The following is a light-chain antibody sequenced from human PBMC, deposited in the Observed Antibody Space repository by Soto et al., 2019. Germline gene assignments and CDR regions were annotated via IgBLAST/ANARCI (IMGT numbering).Light chain of an antibody. CDR3: QQYGSSGP. J-gene: IGKJ1*01. Sequence: EVVLTQYTDTLSLSPGERATLLCRASQSLSIGSLAWYQQKPGPAPRLLIYAAFTRHTGIPDRFSGSGSGTDFTLTISRLEPEDFAVYYCQQYGSSGPFGQGTK. V-gene: IGKV3-20*01. CDR1: QSLSIGS. CDR2: AAF.